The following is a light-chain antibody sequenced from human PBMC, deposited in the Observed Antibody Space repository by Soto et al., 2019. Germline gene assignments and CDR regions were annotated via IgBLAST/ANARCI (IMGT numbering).Light chain of an antibody. CDR1: QNINNW. CDR3: QQYNSVSLLT. Sequence: IHMTHSPSTLSASVGDIVTITFRASQNINNWLAWYQQKPGKAPKLLIYKASTLESGVPSRFSGSGSGTEFTLTISSLQPDDFATYYCQQYNSVSLLTFGGGTKVDIK. J-gene: IGKJ4*01. V-gene: IGKV1-5*03. CDR2: KAS.